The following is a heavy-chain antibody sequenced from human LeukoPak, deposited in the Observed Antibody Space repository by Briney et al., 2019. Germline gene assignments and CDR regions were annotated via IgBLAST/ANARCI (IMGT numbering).Heavy chain of an antibody. J-gene: IGHJ4*02. CDR1: GFTFSNYN. D-gene: IGHD6-19*01. CDR2: ISSSSSYI. CDR3: AKAAIAVAGKKHFDY. V-gene: IGHV3-21*04. Sequence: GGSLRLSCAASGFTFSNYNMNWVRQAPGKGLEWVSSISSSSSYIYYADSVKGRFTISRDNAKNSLYLQMNSLRAEDTAVYYCAKAAIAVAGKKHFDYWGQGTLVTVSS.